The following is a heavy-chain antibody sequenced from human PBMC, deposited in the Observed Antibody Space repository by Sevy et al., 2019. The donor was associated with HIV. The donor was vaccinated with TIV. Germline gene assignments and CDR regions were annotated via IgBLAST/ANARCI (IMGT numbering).Heavy chain of an antibody. D-gene: IGHD3-22*01. CDR3: ARDGYYYDSSGIIDY. J-gene: IGHJ4*02. CDR1: GFTFSSYA. CDR2: ISYDGSNK. V-gene: IGHV3-30-3*01. Sequence: GSLRLSCAASGFTFSSYAMHWVRQAPGKGLEWVAVISYDGSNKYYADSVKGRFTISRDNSKNTLYLQMNSLRAEDTAVYYCARDGYYYDSSGIIDYWGQGTLVTVSS.